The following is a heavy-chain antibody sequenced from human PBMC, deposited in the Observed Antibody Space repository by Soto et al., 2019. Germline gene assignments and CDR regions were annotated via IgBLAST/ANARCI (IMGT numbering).Heavy chain of an antibody. J-gene: IGHJ5*02. D-gene: IGHD5-18*01. CDR1: GGSFSGYY. CDR3: ARGLSDTAMPRGNWFGP. CDR2: INHSGST. Sequence: SETLSLTCAVYGGSFSGYYWIWIRQPPGKGLEWIGEINHSGSTNYNPSLKSRVTISVDTSKNQFSLKLSSVTAADTAVYYCARGLSDTAMPRGNWFGPWGQGTLVTVSS. V-gene: IGHV4-34*01.